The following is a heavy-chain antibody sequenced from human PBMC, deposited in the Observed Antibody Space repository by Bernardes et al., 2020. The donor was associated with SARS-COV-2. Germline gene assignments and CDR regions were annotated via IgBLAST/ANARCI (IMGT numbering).Heavy chain of an antibody. CDR2: IKSKTDGGTT. J-gene: IGHJ6*02. Sequence: GGSLRLSCAASGFTFSNAWMSWVRQAPGKGLEWVGRIKSKTDGGTTDYAAPVKGRFTISRDDSKNTLYLQMNSLKTEDTAVYYCTTAVPAARPPPSWYYYYGMDVWGQGTTVTVSS. D-gene: IGHD6-6*01. CDR3: TTAVPAARPPPSWYYYYGMDV. V-gene: IGHV3-15*01. CDR1: GFTFSNAW.